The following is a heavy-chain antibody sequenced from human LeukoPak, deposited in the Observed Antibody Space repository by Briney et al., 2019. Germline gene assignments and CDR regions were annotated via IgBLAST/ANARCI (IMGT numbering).Heavy chain of an antibody. V-gene: IGHV5-51*01. J-gene: IGHJ4*02. CDR2: IYPGDSDT. D-gene: IGHD6-19*01. Sequence: GGSLKISCKGSGYSFTSYWIGWVRQMPGKGLEWMGIIYPGDSDTRYSPSFQGQVTISADKSISTAYLQWSSLKASDTAMYYCARQGQWLAEGVDYWGQGTLVTVSS. CDR1: GYSFTSYW. CDR3: ARQGQWLAEGVDY.